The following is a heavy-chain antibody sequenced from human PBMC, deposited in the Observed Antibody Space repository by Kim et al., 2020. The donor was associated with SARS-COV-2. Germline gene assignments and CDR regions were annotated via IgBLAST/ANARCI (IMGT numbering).Heavy chain of an antibody. J-gene: IGHJ4*02. D-gene: IGHD3-10*02. CDR1: GGSISSGDYY. CDR3: SSGVCSIIFDS. Sequence: SETLSLTCTVSGGSISSGDYYWSWIRQSPGKGLEWIGYIFYSGSPHYNPSLQSRVSISLDMSNNQFSLHLSSVTAADTAVYYCSSGVCSIIFDSWGRGTRVTVSS. CDR2: IFYSGSP. V-gene: IGHV4-30-4*01.